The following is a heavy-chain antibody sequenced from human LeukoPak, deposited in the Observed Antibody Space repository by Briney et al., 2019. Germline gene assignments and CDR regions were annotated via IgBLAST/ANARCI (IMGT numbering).Heavy chain of an antibody. D-gene: IGHD4-17*01. V-gene: IGHV4-39*01. J-gene: IGHJ4*02. CDR3: ARLTTVLRYFDY. CDR2: IYYSGST. Sequence: WIRQPPGKGLEWIGSIYYSGSTYYNPSLKSRVTISVDTSKNQFSLKLSSVTAADTAVYYCARLTTVLRYFDYWGQGTLVTVSS.